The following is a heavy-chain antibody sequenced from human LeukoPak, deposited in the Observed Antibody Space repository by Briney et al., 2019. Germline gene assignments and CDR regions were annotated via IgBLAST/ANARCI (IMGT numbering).Heavy chain of an antibody. Sequence: GGSLRLSCAASGFTFSSYGMHWVRQAPGKGLEWVSAISGRGGVTYYADSVKGRFTISRDNSKNTLYLQMNSLRAEDTAVYYCAKDTVAAVAVPYWGQGTLVTVSS. CDR1: GFTFSSYG. D-gene: IGHD6-19*01. V-gene: IGHV3-23*01. CDR3: AKDTVAAVAVPY. CDR2: ISGRGGVT. J-gene: IGHJ4*02.